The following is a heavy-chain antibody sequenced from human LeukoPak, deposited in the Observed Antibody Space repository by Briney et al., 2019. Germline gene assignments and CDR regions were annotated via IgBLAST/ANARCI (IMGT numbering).Heavy chain of an antibody. CDR2: IYYSGST. Sequence: TSETLSLTCTVSGGSISSSSYYWGWIRQPPGKGLEWIGSIYYSGSTYYNPSLKSRVTISVDTSKNQFSLKLSSVTAADTAVYYCARGDSKVSGSYYGPDAFDIWGQGTMVTVSS. CDR3: ARGDSKVSGSYYGPDAFDI. CDR1: GGSISSSSYY. J-gene: IGHJ3*02. D-gene: IGHD1-26*01. V-gene: IGHV4-39*07.